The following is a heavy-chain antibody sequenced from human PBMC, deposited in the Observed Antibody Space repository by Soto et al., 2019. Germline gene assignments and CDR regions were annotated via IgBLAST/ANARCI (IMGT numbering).Heavy chain of an antibody. D-gene: IGHD2-2*01. CDR2: ILYDGVNK. Sequence: ESVGGVVQPGRSLRLSCAASEFTFGTYAMHWVRQAPGKGLEWVAVILYDGVNKYEADSVKGRFIISRDSSKNTLYLQMNSLRAEDTAMYYCARGRWRFSCSDDGFDVWGQGTMVTVSA. CDR1: EFTFGTYA. J-gene: IGHJ3*01. CDR3: ARGRWRFSCSDDGFDV. V-gene: IGHV3-30-3*01.